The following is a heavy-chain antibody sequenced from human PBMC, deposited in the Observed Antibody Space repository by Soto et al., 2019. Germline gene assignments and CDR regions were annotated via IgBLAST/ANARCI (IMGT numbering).Heavy chain of an antibody. CDR2: VYSGGTT. CDR3: ARAASNSDSASSGYWGFDN. D-gene: IGHD3-22*01. V-gene: IGHV3-53*01. J-gene: IGHJ4*01. Sequence: GGSLRLSCVASGFAVSNNYMNWVRQAPGKGLEWVSAVYSGGTTYYADSVRGRFTVSRDDSKNTLFLQMSSLRAEDTAVYYCARAASNSDSASSGYWGFDNWGQGTLVTVSS. CDR1: GFAVSNNY.